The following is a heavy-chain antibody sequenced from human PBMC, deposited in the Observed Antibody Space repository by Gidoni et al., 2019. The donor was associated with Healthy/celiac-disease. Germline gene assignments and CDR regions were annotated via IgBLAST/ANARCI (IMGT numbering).Heavy chain of an antibody. D-gene: IGHD3-9*01. CDR2: ISGRGGST. CDR3: AKSRYFDWLFFY. Sequence: EVPLLESGGGLVQPGGSLSLSCAASGFTFSSYAMSWVRQAPGKGLEWVSAISGRGGSTYYADSVKGRFTISRDNSKNTLYLQMNSLRAEDTAVYYCAKSRYFDWLFFYWGQGTLVTVSS. CDR1: GFTFSSYA. J-gene: IGHJ4*02. V-gene: IGHV3-23*01.